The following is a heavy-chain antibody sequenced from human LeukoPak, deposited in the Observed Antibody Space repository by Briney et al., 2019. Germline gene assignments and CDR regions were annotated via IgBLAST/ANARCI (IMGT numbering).Heavy chain of an antibody. Sequence: GGSLRLSCATSGFTFRSYWMTWVRQAPGRGLEWVANINRDGTVQWYADSVKGRFTVSRDNAKNPVYLQMNSARAEDTAVYYCAKGGGLWFGELFDYWGQGTLVTVSS. CDR2: INRDGTVQ. J-gene: IGHJ4*02. CDR3: AKGGGLWFGELFDY. CDR1: GFTFRSYW. D-gene: IGHD3-10*01. V-gene: IGHV3-7*01.